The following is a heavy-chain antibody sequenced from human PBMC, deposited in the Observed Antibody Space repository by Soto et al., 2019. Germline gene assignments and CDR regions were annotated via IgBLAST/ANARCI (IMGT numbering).Heavy chain of an antibody. J-gene: IGHJ5*02. V-gene: IGHV4-34*01. D-gene: IGHD3-10*01. CDR1: GGSFSGYY. CDR2: INHSGST. Sequence: QVQLQQWGAGLLKPSETLSLTCAVYGGSFSGYYWSWIRQPPGKGLEWIGEINHSGSTNYNPSLKSRVTISVDTSKNQFSLKLSSVTAADTAVYYCARGLVRGRNWFDPWGQGTLVTVSS. CDR3: ARGLVRGRNWFDP.